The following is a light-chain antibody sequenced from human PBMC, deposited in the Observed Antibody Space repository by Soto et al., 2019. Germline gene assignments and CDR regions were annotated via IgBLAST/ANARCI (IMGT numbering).Light chain of an antibody. CDR2: DAS. CDR3: QHRINWPLT. CDR1: QSVSSY. V-gene: IGKV3-11*01. Sequence: EIVLTQSPGTLSFSPGERATLSCRASQSVSSYLAWYQQKPGQPPRLLIYDASNRATGIPARFSGSGSGTDFTLTISSLEPEDFAVYYCQHRINWPLTFGGGTKVDIK. J-gene: IGKJ4*01.